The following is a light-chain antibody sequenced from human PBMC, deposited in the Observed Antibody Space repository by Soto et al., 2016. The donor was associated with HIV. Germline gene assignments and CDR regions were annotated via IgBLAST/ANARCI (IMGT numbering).Light chain of an antibody. CDR3: QQYYSNVPVS. CDR2: AAS. CDR1: QDISTY. J-gene: IGKJ4*01. V-gene: IGKV1-8*01. Sequence: AIRMTQSPSSFSASTGDRVTITRRASQDISTYLAWYQQEPGKAPKLLISAASTLQSGVPSRFSGSGSGTDFTLTINCLQSEDFATYYCQQYYSNVPVSFGGGTKVEIK.